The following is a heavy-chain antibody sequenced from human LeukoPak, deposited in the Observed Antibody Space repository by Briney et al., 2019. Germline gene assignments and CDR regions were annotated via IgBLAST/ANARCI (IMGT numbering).Heavy chain of an antibody. CDR1: GFTFSSDW. V-gene: IGHV3-74*01. J-gene: IGHJ4*02. Sequence: GGSLRLSCAASGFTFSSDWMHWVRQAPGKGLVWVSRINNDGTTTAYADSVKGRFTISRDNAKNTVYLQMNSLRAEDTAVYYCARDPYSSGWEWGQGALVTVSS. D-gene: IGHD6-19*01. CDR2: INNDGTTT. CDR3: ARDPYSSGWE.